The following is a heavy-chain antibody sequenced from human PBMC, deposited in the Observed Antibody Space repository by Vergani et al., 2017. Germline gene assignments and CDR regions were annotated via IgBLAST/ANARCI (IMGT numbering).Heavy chain of an antibody. D-gene: IGHD6-6*01. CDR1: GFTFSSYS. CDR2: ISSSSSYI. V-gene: IGHV3-21*01. Sequence: EVQLVESGGGLVKPGGSLRLSCAASGFTFSSYSMNWVRQAPGKGLEWVSSISSSSSYIYYADSVKGRFTISRDNAKNSLYLQMNSLRAEDTAVYYCAGDLIAAQYYYYYGMDVWGQGTTVTVSS. J-gene: IGHJ6*02. CDR3: AGDLIAAQYYYYYGMDV.